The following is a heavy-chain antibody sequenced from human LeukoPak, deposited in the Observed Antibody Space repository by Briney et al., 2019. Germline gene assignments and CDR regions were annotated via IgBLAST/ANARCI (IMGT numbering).Heavy chain of an antibody. CDR3: ARNESVLGTTGLNDFFDD. CDR1: GGSISRRGDY. CDR2: IYYSGST. J-gene: IGHJ4*02. D-gene: IGHD1-26*01. Sequence: PSETLSLTCTVTGGSISRRGDYWGWIRRPPGKGLEWIGSIYYSGSTYYNPSFKSRVTISVDTSRNQFSLQLNYVTAADTAVYYCARNESVLGTTGLNDFFDDWGQGSLVTVSS. V-gene: IGHV4-39*01.